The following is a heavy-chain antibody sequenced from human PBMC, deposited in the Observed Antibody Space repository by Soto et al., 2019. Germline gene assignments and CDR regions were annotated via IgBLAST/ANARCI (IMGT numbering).Heavy chain of an antibody. CDR1: GGSISSYY. D-gene: IGHD6-13*01. CDR3: ARDNTNSNSWYYPFDY. J-gene: IGHJ4*02. V-gene: IGHV4-59*01. Sequence: SEPLSLTCPVSGGSISSYYWSWIRQPPGKGLEWIGYVYYSGSTDYNPSLKSRVTISIDTSKNQFSLNLNSVTAADTAVYFCARDNTNSNSWYYPFDYWGPGTLVTV. CDR2: VYYSGST.